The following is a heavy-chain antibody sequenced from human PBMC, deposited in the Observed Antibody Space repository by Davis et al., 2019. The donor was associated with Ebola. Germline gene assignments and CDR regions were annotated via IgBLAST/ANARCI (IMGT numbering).Heavy chain of an antibody. CDR1: GGSISSGGYY. V-gene: IGHV4-31*03. CDR2: IYYSGST. Sequence: SETLSLTCTVSGGSISSGGYYWSWIRQHPGKGLEWIGYIYYSGSTYYNPSLKSRVTISVDTSKNQFSLKLSSVTAADTAVYYCARVAFWSGYYYYYYMDVWGKGTTVTVSS. D-gene: IGHD3-3*01. CDR3: ARVAFWSGYYYYYYMDV. J-gene: IGHJ6*03.